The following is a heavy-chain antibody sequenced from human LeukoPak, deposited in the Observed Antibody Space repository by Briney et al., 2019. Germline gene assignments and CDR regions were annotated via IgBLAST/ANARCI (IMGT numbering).Heavy chain of an antibody. CDR3: ARVGPFDYYDSSGPISYYFDY. V-gene: IGHV4-34*01. J-gene: IGHJ4*02. CDR1: GASFSGYY. D-gene: IGHD3-22*01. CDR2: INHSGST. Sequence: SETLSLTCAVYGASFSGYYWSWIRQPPGKGLEWIGEINHSGSTNYNPSLKSRVTISVDTSKNQFSLKLSSVTAADTAVYYCARVGPFDYYDSSGPISYYFDYWGQGTLVTVSS.